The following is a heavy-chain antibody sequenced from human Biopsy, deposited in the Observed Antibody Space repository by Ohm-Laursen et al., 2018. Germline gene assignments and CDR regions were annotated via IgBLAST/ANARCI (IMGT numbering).Heavy chain of an antibody. CDR2: IDYRGST. V-gene: IGHV4-59*08. Sequence: SEALSLTWAVSSGAISSYYWSWIRQPPGKGLEWIGYIDYRGSTKYNPSLRSRVTMSIDTSRNQFSLKLSSVPAADTAVYYCATTTMDTSGWFGNYFDSWGQGTPVPVSA. J-gene: IGHJ4*02. D-gene: IGHD6-19*01. CDR3: ATTTMDTSGWFGNYFDS. CDR1: SGAISSYY.